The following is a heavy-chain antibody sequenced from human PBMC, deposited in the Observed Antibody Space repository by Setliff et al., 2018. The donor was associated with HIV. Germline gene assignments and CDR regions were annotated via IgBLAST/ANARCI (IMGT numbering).Heavy chain of an antibody. J-gene: IGHJ6*02. CDR2: IYTSGST. Sequence: SETLSLTCTVSGGSISSGSYYWSWIRQPAGKGLEWIGRIYTSGSTNYNPSLKSRVTISVDTSKNQFSLKLSSVTAADTAVYYCARVNSSWEFYYYYYYGMDVWGQGTTVTVSS. CDR1: GGSISSGSYY. V-gene: IGHV4-61*02. CDR3: ARVNSSWEFYYYYYYGMDV. D-gene: IGHD1-26*01.